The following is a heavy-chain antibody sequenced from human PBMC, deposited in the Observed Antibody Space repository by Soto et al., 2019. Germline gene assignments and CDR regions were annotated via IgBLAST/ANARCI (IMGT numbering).Heavy chain of an antibody. V-gene: IGHV3-23*01. CDR2: ISATGTTP. J-gene: IGHJ4*02. CDR3: ATYSSPFDY. CDR1: EFSFSSYA. Sequence: EVQLMESGGGLVQPGGSLRLSCAASEFSFSSYALNWVRQAPGKGLEWVSAISATGTTPYYADSVKGRFTISRDNSKRTLFLQMDSLSPEDTAVYYCATYSSPFDYWGQGTLVTVSS. D-gene: IGHD6-13*01.